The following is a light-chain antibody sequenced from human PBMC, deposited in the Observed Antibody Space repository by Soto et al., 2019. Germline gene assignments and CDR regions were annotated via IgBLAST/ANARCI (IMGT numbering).Light chain of an antibody. CDR1: QSFSRY. Sequence: DIQMTQSPSSLSASVGDRVTITCRASQSFSRYLNWYQQKPGKAPKLVIYAASTLQSGVPSRFSGSESGTDFTLTISSLHPEDFTTYYCQQSYTFPYTFGQGTKLEIK. J-gene: IGKJ2*01. CDR3: QQSYTFPYT. CDR2: AAS. V-gene: IGKV1-39*01.